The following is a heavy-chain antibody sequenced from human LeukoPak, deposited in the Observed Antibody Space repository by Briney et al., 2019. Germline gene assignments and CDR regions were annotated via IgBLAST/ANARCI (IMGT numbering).Heavy chain of an antibody. V-gene: IGHV4-61*02. Sequence: SETLSLTCTVSGDSISSSSSYYWSWIRQPAGKGLEWIGRTHTSGNTNYNPSLKSRVTISTDTSKNQFSLRLSSVTAADTAVYFCSREGRWLQLGFDYWGRGTLVTVSS. CDR3: SREGRWLQLGFDY. J-gene: IGHJ4*02. CDR2: THTSGNT. CDR1: GDSISSSSSYY. D-gene: IGHD5-24*01.